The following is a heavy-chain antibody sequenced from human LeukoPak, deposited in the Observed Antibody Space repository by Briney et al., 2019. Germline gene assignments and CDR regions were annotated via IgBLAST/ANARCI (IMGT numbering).Heavy chain of an antibody. J-gene: IGHJ4*02. V-gene: IGHV4-59*12. CDR3: ARDADYYDSSGYDY. D-gene: IGHD3-22*01. CDR1: GGSISSYY. CDR2: IYYSGST. Sequence: SETLSLTCTVSGGSISSYYWSWIRQPPGKGLEWIGYIYYSGSTNYNPSLKSRVTMSVDTSKNQFSLKLSSVTAADTAVYYCARDADYYDSSGYDYWGQGTLVTVSS.